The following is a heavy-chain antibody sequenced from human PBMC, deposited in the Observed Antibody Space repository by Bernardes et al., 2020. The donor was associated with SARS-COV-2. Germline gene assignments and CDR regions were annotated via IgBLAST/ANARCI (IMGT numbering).Heavy chain of an antibody. CDR1: GDSITSAGFY. D-gene: IGHD1-20*01. CDR2: ISYTGIT. CDR3: VREISGVNWYFDL. J-gene: IGHJ2*01. Sequence: SETLSLTCSVSGDSITSAGFYWNWIRHLPGKGLEWIGYISYTGITYHNPSLKSRLTISMDTSKNQFSLHLDSMTAADTAIYYCVREISGVNWYFDLWGRGSLVTVS. V-gene: IGHV4-31*03.